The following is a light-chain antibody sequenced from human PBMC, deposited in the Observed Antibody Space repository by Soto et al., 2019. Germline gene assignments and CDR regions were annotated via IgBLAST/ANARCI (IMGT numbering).Light chain of an antibody. CDR2: KAS. CDR1: ESISIW. J-gene: IGKJ3*01. V-gene: IGKV1-5*03. CDR3: QHYNSYSECS. Sequence: QMTQYTSGLSASVGDTVIITCRASESISIWLAWYQQKPGKAPNLLINKASSLQSEVPSRFSGSGSGTEFTLSIGVLQPDEFASYYRQHYNSYSECSFGPGTKVDIK.